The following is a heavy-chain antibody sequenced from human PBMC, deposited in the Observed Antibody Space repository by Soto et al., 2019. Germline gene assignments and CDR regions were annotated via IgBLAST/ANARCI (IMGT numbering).Heavy chain of an antibody. D-gene: IGHD3-10*01. J-gene: IGHJ4*02. CDR3: ATTRGLAVGGSFDY. CDR2: FYDGNT. CDR1: GGSITRRSSY. V-gene: IGHV4-39*01. Sequence: SETLSLTCIVSGGSITRRSSYWAWIRQPPGKGLEWVGTFYDGNTYHNPSLRSRITIAVDTSKNQFSLKLNSVAAADTAFYYCATTRGLAVGGSFDYWGQGMLVTAPQ.